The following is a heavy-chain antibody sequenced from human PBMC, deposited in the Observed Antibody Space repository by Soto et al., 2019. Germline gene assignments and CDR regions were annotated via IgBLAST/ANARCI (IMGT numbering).Heavy chain of an antibody. Sequence: PXETLSLTCTVSGGSISSYYWSWIRQPPGKGLEWIGYIYYSGSTNYNPSLKSRVTISVDTSKNQFSLKLSSVTAADTAVYYCATYSVAGTLDYWGQGTLVTVSS. CDR2: IYYSGST. V-gene: IGHV4-59*01. D-gene: IGHD6-19*01. CDR1: GGSISSYY. CDR3: ATYSVAGTLDY. J-gene: IGHJ4*02.